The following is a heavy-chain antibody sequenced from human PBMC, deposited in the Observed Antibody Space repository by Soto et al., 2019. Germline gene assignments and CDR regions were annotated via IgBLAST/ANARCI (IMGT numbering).Heavy chain of an antibody. CDR1: GYTFTTYY. Sequence: GASVKVSCKASGYTFTTYYINWVRQAPGQGLEWMGRINPNNGVTNYAQKLQGRVTMTTDTSTSTAYMELRSLRSDDTAVYYCSKMNGDSSGWRSWFDPWGQGTLVTVSS. CDR3: SKMNGDSSGWRSWFDP. J-gene: IGHJ5*02. V-gene: IGHV1-18*04. CDR2: INPNNGVT. D-gene: IGHD6-19*01.